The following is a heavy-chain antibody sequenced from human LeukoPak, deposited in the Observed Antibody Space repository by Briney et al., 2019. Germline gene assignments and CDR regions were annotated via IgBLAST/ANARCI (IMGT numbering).Heavy chain of an antibody. D-gene: IGHD2-8*01. Sequence: SETLSLTCTVSGGSISSYYWSWIRQPPGKGLEWIGYIYYSGSTNYNPSLKSRVTISVDTSKNQFSLKLSSVTAADTAVYYCASFPDRRRGPALDNAYWGQGTLVTVSS. J-gene: IGHJ4*02. CDR1: GGSISSYY. CDR2: IYYSGST. V-gene: IGHV4-59*01. CDR3: ASFPDRRRGPALDNAY.